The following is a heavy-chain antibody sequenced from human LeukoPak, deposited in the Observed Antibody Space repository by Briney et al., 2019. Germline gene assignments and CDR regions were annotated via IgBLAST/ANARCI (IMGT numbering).Heavy chain of an antibody. CDR1: GYTFTSYY. Sequence: GASVKVSCKASGYTFTSYYMHWVRQAPGQGLEWMGIINPSGGSTSYAQKFQGRVTMTRDTSTSTVYKELSSLRSEDTAVYYCARSILLWFGEDTGLDVWGKGTTVTVSS. J-gene: IGHJ6*04. V-gene: IGHV1-46*01. D-gene: IGHD3-10*01. CDR3: ARSILLWFGEDTGLDV. CDR2: INPSGGST.